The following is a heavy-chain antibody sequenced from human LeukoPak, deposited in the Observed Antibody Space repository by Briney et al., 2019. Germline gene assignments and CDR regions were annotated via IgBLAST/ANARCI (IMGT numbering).Heavy chain of an antibody. CDR2: ISSSSSYI. J-gene: IGHJ5*02. CDR3: ARDMGTSNWFDP. CDR1: GFTFNTYG. D-gene: IGHD7-27*01. Sequence: GGSLRLSCAASGFTFNTYGMNWVRQAPGKGLEWVSSISSSSSYIYYADSVKGRFTISRDNAKNSLYLQMNSLRAEDTAVYYCARDMGTSNWFDPWGQGTLVTVSS. V-gene: IGHV3-21*01.